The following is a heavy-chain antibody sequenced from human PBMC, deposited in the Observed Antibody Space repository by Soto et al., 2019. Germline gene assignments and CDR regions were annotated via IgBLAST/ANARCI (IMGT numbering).Heavy chain of an antibody. J-gene: IGHJ6*02. CDR1: GGTFSSYA. D-gene: IGHD2-2*01. Sequence: QVQLVQSGAEVKKPGSSVKVSCKASGGTFSSYAISWVRQAPGQGLEWMGGIIPIFGTANYAQKFQGRVTITADESTSTAYMELSSLRSEDTAVYYCARGTHIVVVPAAMSRGYYYYGMDVWGQGTTVTVSS. V-gene: IGHV1-69*01. CDR2: IIPIFGTA. CDR3: ARGTHIVVVPAAMSRGYYYYGMDV.